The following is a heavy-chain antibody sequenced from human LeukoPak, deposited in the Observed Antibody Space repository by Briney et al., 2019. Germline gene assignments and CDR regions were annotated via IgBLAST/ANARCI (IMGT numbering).Heavy chain of an antibody. CDR3: AGGQMFTSGGFES. CDR2: LYTAGDT. Sequence: GGSLRLSCAASGFSVSSKYMSWVRQAPGKGLEWVAFLYTAGDTYYDDSVKGRFTISRDNSKNKLSLQMNSLRPDDTALYYCAGGQMFTSGGFESWGQGALVTVSS. D-gene: IGHD6-19*01. CDR1: GFSVSSKY. J-gene: IGHJ4*02. V-gene: IGHV3-53*01.